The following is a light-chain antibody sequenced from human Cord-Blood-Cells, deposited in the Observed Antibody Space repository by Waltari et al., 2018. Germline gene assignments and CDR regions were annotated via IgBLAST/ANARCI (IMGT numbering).Light chain of an antibody. V-gene: IGLV3-1*01. Sequence: YALTHPPSVSVSPGQTSRIPCSGDQLRAHTACWYQQKPGQSPVLVIYQDSKRPSGIPERFSGSNSGNTATLTISGTQAMDEADYYCQAWDSSTYVFGTWTKVTVL. CDR2: QDS. J-gene: IGLJ1*01. CDR1: QLRAHT. CDR3: QAWDSSTYV.